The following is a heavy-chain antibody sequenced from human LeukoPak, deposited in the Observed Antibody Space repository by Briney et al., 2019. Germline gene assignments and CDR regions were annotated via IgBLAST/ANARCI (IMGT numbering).Heavy chain of an antibody. CDR2: LSYDGSTK. Sequence: GGSLRLSCAASGFTFSSYGMHWVRQAPGKGLEWVALLSYDGSTKYFAASVKGRFTISGDNSKNTLYLQMNSLRTEDTAVYYCARGPTTVTFDYWGQGTLVAVSS. V-gene: IGHV3-30*19. D-gene: IGHD4-11*01. CDR1: GFTFSSYG. CDR3: ARGPTTVTFDY. J-gene: IGHJ4*02.